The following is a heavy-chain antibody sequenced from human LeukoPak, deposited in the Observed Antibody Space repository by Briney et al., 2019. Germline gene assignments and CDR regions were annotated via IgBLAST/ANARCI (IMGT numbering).Heavy chain of an antibody. CDR1: GGSISSSSYY. J-gene: IGHJ5*02. CDR3: ARQTLYGSGESWFDP. D-gene: IGHD3-10*01. V-gene: IGHV4-39*01. CDR2: IYYSGST. Sequence: SETLSLTCTVSGGSISSSSYYWGWIRQPPGKGLEWIGGIYYSGSTYYNPSLKSRVTISVDTSKNQFSLKLSSVTAADTAVYYCARQTLYGSGESWFDPWGQGTLVTVSS.